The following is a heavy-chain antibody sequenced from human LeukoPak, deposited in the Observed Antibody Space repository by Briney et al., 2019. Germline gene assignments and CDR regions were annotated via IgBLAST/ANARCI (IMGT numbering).Heavy chain of an antibody. Sequence: GGSLRLSCAASGFIFSSYGMHWVRQSPGTGLEWVAVISYDGSDTYYTDSVKGRFTISRDNSKNTLYLQMNSLRVEDTAVYYCSKGQWLVEQTFDYWGQGTLVTVSS. CDR2: ISYDGSDT. CDR1: GFIFSSYG. CDR3: SKGQWLVEQTFDY. J-gene: IGHJ4*02. V-gene: IGHV3-30*18. D-gene: IGHD6-19*01.